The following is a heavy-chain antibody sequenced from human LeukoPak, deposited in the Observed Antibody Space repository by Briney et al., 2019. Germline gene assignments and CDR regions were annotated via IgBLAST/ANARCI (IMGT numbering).Heavy chain of an antibody. J-gene: IGHJ4*02. V-gene: IGHV4-30-2*01. CDR1: GGSISSGDNS. D-gene: IGHD3-10*01. CDR2: IYHSGTT. Sequence: SETLSLTCAVSGGSISSGDNSWSWIRQPPGKGLEWIGYIYHSGTTYYKPSPKSRVTISVDRSKNQFSLRLSSVTAADTAVYYCARAPGYYGSGSPYFDSWGQGTLVTVSS. CDR3: ARAPGYYGSGSPYFDS.